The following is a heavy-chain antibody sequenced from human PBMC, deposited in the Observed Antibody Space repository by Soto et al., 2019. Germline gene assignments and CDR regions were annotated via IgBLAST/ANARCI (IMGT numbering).Heavy chain of an antibody. D-gene: IGHD3-10*01. CDR3: ARDEGSMVRGVQWFDS. V-gene: IGHV1-2*02. CDR1: GYSFIGYY. CDR2: LNPRRGDG. Sequence: QVQLVQSGFEVKKPGASVKVSCQASGYSFIGYYIHWVRQAPGQGLEWMGWLNPRRGDGNYERKFQGRVTMTGDTSTKTVHMELSSLTHDDTAIYYCARDEGSMVRGVQWFDSWGQGTPVTVSS. J-gene: IGHJ5*01.